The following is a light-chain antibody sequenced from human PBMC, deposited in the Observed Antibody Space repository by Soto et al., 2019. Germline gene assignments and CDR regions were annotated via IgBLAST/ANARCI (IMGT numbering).Light chain of an antibody. CDR3: QQQNSNPRT. CDR1: QGIRND. J-gene: IGKJ1*01. V-gene: IGKV1-17*01. CDR2: AAS. Sequence: DIQMTQSPSSLSASVGDRVTITCRASQGIRNDLGWYQQKPGKAPKRLIYAASSLQSGVPSRFTGSGSGKELSFQITSWQPEVLATYSGQQQNSNPRTFGQGTRWIS.